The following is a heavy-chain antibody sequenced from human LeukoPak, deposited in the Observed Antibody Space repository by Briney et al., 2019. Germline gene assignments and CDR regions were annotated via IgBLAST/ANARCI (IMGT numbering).Heavy chain of an antibody. J-gene: IGHJ3*01. V-gene: IGHV3-7*03. CDR2: INQDGRKE. CDR3: ARDSSPYCGDDCYFDAFDL. CDR1: EFTFGSYW. D-gene: IGHD2-21*02. Sequence: GGSLRLSCVASEFTFGSYWMTWVRQAPGEGLGWVANINQDGRKEHYVDSVKGRFTISRDNAKNFLYLQMNSLRAEDTAVYYCARDSSPYCGDDCYFDAFDLWGQGTMVTVSS.